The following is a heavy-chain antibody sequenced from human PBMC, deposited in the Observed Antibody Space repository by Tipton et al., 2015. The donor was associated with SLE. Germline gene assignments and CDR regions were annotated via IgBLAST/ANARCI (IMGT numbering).Heavy chain of an antibody. CDR2: VFYGGTS. CDR1: GGSISRGDYF. CDR3: ARAIGVNYFNF. J-gene: IGHJ4*02. V-gene: IGHV4-39*07. D-gene: IGHD3-16*01. Sequence: TLSLTCTVSGGSISRGDYFWGWIRQPPGKSLEWIGTVFYGGTSYYNPSLNSRVTISVDTSKTQFSLRLTSVTAADTAIYYCARAIGVNYFNFWGQGTLVTVSS.